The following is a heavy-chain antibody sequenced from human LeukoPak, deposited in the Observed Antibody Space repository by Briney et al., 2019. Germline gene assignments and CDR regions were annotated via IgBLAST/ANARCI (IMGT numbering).Heavy chain of an antibody. V-gene: IGHV4-59*01. D-gene: IGHD1-1*01. CDR2: IYYSGST. Sequence: SETLSLTCTVSGGSISSYYWSWIRQPPGKGLEWIGYIYYSGSTNYNPSLKSRVTISVDTSKNQFSLKLSSVTAADTAVYYCARAITAGVPNFDYWGQGTLVTVSS. CDR1: GGSISSYY. CDR3: ARAITAGVPNFDY. J-gene: IGHJ4*02.